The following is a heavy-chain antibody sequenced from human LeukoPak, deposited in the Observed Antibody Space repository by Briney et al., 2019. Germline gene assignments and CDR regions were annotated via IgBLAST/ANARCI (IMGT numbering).Heavy chain of an antibody. J-gene: IGHJ6*03. V-gene: IGHV4-34*01. CDR3: ARGRHVLTTVWSPRKYYYYYMDV. CDR2: INHSGST. Sequence: PSETLSLTCAVYGGSFSGYYWSWIRQPPGKGLEWIGEINHSGSTNYNPSLKSRVTISVDTSKNQFSLKLSSVTAADTAVYYCARGRHVLTTVWSPRKYYYYYMDVWGKGTTVTVSS. CDR1: GGSFSGYY. D-gene: IGHD3-22*01.